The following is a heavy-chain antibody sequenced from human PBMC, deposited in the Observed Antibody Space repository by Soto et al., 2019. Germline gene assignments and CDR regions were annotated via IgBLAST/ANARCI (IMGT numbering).Heavy chain of an antibody. J-gene: IGHJ4*02. Sequence: GGSLRLSCTASGFTFGDYAMSWVRQAPGKGLEWVGFIRSKAYDGTTEYAASVKGRFTISRDDSKSIAYLQMNSLKTEDTAVYYCTRDYDYVWGSYRLPSFDYWGQGTLVTVSS. CDR2: IRSKAYDGTT. CDR1: GFTFGDYA. V-gene: IGHV3-49*04. D-gene: IGHD3-16*02. CDR3: TRDYDYVWGSYRLPSFDY.